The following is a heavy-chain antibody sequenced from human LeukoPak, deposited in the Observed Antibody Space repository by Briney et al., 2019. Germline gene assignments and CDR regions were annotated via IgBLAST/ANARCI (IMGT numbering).Heavy chain of an antibody. V-gene: IGHV4-39*07. J-gene: IGHJ5*02. Sequence: SETLSLTRTVSGGSISSSSYYWGWIRQPPGKGLEWIGSIYYSGSAYYNPSLKSRVTISVDTSKNQFSLKLSSVTAADTAVYYCAREYLDNWFDPWGQGTLVTVSS. CDR2: IYYSGSA. CDR3: AREYLDNWFDP. D-gene: IGHD2/OR15-2a*01. CDR1: GGSISSSSYY.